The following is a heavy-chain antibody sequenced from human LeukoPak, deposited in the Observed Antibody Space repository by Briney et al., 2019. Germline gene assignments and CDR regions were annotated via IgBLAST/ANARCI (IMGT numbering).Heavy chain of an antibody. V-gene: IGHV3-30*18. CDR1: GFTFSSYG. D-gene: IGHD3-3*01. Sequence: GGSLRLSCAASGFTFSSYGMHCVRQAPGKGLEWVAVISYDGSNKYYADSVKGRFTISRDNSKNTLYLQMNSLRAEDTAVYYCAKVPNGLFWEDYFAYWGQGTLVTVSS. J-gene: IGHJ4*02. CDR3: AKVPNGLFWEDYFAY. CDR2: ISYDGSNK.